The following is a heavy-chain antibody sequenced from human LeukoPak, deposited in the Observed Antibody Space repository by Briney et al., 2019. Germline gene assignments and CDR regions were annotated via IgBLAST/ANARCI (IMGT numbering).Heavy chain of an antibody. CDR1: GFPFNSFW. CDR3: ARGGVNPVDH. J-gene: IGHJ4*02. D-gene: IGHD1-14*01. CDR2: MNEYSTTI. Sequence: GGSLRLSCAASGFPFNSFWMHWVRQAPGKGLGWVSDMNEYSTTIKYADSVKGRFTISRDNAKSILYLQMNNLRAEDTAMYFCARGGVNPVDHWGQGTLVTAS. V-gene: IGHV3-74*01.